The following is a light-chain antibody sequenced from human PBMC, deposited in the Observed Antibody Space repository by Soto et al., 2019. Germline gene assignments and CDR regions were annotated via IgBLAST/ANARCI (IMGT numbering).Light chain of an antibody. Sequence: AIQMTQSPSSLSVSVGDRVTITCRASQGIGNDVGWYQQKPGKAPKLLIYAASSLQSGVPSRFSGSRSGTDFTLTINSLQPEDFATYYCLQDHNYPLTFGGGTKVEIK. V-gene: IGKV1-6*01. CDR1: QGIGND. CDR3: LQDHNYPLT. J-gene: IGKJ4*01. CDR2: AAS.